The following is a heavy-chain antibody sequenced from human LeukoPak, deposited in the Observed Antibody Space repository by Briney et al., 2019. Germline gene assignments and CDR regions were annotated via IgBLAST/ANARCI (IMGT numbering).Heavy chain of an antibody. Sequence: ASVKVSCKASEYTFTRYSMNWVRQAPGQGLEWMGWINPNSGGTNYAQKFQGRVTMTRDTSISTAYMELSRLRSDDTAVYYCARGGEYVLRFLEWLYPIYWGQGTLVTVSS. J-gene: IGHJ4*02. D-gene: IGHD3-3*01. CDR1: EYTFTRYS. V-gene: IGHV1-2*02. CDR2: INPNSGGT. CDR3: ARGGEYVLRFLEWLYPIY.